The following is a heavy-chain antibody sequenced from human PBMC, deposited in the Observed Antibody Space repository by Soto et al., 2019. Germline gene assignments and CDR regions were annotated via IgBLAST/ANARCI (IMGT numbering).Heavy chain of an antibody. V-gene: IGHV4-59*01. Sequence: PSETLSLTNTVSGDSIRSYYWSWIRQPPGKGMEWIGYIYYSGYTSYNPSLKSRVTISVDTSKNQFSLKLNSVTAADTAVYYCARCFSCDYPSRPEEQYYFASWGQGTLVAASS. J-gene: IGHJ4*02. D-gene: IGHD4-17*01. CDR2: IYYSGYT. CDR1: GDSIRSYY. CDR3: ARCFSCDYPSRPEEQYYFAS.